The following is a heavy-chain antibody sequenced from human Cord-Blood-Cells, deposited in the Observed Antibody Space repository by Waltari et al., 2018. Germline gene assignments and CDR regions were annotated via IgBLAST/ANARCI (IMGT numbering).Heavy chain of an antibody. J-gene: IGHJ4*02. CDR1: GGSISSSSYY. CDR3: ARFLVGATDY. V-gene: IGHV4-39*07. Sequence: QLQLQESGPGLVKPSETLSLTCTVSGGSISSSSYYWGWIRQPPGKGLEWIGSSYYSGSTYCNPALQRRVTISVDTSKNQFSLKLSSVTAADTAVYYCARFLVGATDYWGQGTLVTVSS. CDR2: SYYSGST. D-gene: IGHD1-26*01.